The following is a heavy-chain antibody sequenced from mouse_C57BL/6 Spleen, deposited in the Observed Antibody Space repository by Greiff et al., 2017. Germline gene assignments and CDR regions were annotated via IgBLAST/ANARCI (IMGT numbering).Heavy chain of an antibody. CDR1: GYTFTDYY. D-gene: IGHD2-4*01. CDR2: INPNNGGT. J-gene: IGHJ4*01. V-gene: IGHV1-26*01. CDR3: ARDDYDGKDY. Sequence: VQLQQSGPELVKPGASVKISCKASGYTFTDYYMNWVKQSHGKSLEWIGDINPNNGGTSYNQKFKGKATLTVDKSSSTAYMELRSLTSEDSAVYYCARDDYDGKDYWGQGTSVTVSS.